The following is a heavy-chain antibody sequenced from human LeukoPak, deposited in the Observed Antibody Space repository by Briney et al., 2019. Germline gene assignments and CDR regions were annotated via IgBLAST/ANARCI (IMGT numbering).Heavy chain of an antibody. CDR3: ARQGSGSYKLDY. J-gene: IGHJ4*02. CDR2: INPNSGGT. Sequence: GASVKVSCKASGYTFTSYGISWVRQAPGQGLEWMGWINPNSGGTNYAQKFQGRVTMTRDTSISTAYMELSRLRSDDTAVFYCARQGSGSYKLDYWGQGALVTVSS. V-gene: IGHV1-2*02. CDR1: GYTFTSYG. D-gene: IGHD3-10*01.